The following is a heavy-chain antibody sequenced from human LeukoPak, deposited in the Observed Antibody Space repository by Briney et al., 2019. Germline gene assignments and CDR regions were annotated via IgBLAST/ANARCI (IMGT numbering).Heavy chain of an antibody. CDR2: TYPGDSDT. CDR3: ARGSGSYHTAYMN. D-gene: IGHD1-26*01. Sequence: GESLKISCKGSGYSFTSYWIGWVRQMPGKGLEWMGITYPGDSDTRYSPSFQGQVTISADKSISTAYLQWSSLEALDTAMYYCARGSGSYHTAYMNWGQGTLVTVSS. V-gene: IGHV5-51*01. CDR1: GYSFTSYW. J-gene: IGHJ4*02.